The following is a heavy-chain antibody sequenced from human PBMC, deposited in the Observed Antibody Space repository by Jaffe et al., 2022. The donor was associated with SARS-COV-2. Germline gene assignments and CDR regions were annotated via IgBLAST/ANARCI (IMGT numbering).Heavy chain of an antibody. CDR1: GFTFTSSA. V-gene: IGHV1-58*01. CDR2: IVVGSGNT. D-gene: IGHD2-21*02. CDR3: AADGVVVVTAIGAFDI. J-gene: IGHJ3*02. Sequence: QMQLVQSGPEVKKPGTSVKVSCKASGFTFTSSAVQWVRQARGQRLEWIGWIVVGSGNTNYAQKFQERVTITRDMSTSTAYMELSSLRSEDTAVYYCAADGVVVVTAIGAFDIWGQGTMVTVSS.